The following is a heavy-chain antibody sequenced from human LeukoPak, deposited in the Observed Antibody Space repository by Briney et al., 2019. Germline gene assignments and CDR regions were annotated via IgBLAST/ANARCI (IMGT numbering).Heavy chain of an antibody. CDR1: GHTLTSYY. D-gene: IGHD5-18*01. CDR2: VNPGGGST. CDR3: ARDWDT. V-gene: IGHV1-46*01. J-gene: IGHJ4*02. Sequence: ASVKVSCKASGHTLTSYYMHWLRQAPGQGLEWMGVVNPGGGSTNYAQKFQGRVTVTRDTSTSTVYMELSTLRSEDTAVYYCARDWDTWGQGTLVTVSS.